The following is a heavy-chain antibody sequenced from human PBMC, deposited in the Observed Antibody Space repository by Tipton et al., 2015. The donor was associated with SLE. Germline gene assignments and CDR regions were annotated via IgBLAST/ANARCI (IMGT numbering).Heavy chain of an antibody. V-gene: IGHV4-39*07. CDR3: AIDYGGNHRAYDI. CDR1: GGSISSSSYY. J-gene: IGHJ3*02. D-gene: IGHD4-23*01. CDR2: IYYSGST. Sequence: TLSLTCTVSGGSISSSSYYWGWIRQPPGKGLEWIGSIYYSGSTYYNPSLKSRVTISVDTSKNQFSLKLNSVTAADVAVYYCAIDYGGNHRAYDIWGQGTVVTVSS.